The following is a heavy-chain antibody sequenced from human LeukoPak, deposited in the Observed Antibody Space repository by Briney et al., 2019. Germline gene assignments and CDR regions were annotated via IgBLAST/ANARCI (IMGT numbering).Heavy chain of an antibody. CDR2: ISGYNGKT. D-gene: IGHD3-3*01. J-gene: IGHJ4*02. Sequence: GASVKVSCKASGYTFNTYGITWVRQTPGQGLEWMGWISGYNGKTKYAQKLQDRVTMTTDTSTTTAYMELRSLTSDDTAVYYCARDSQYYDFWSGEDYWGQGTLVTVSS. CDR3: ARDSQYYDFWSGEDY. V-gene: IGHV1-18*01. CDR1: GYTFNTYG.